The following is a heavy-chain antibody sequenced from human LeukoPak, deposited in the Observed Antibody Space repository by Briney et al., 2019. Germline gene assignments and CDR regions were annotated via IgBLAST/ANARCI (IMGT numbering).Heavy chain of an antibody. Sequence: GGSLRLSCAASGFTFSSNWMNWVRQAPGKGLEWVANIKQDGSEKYYVDSVKGRFTISRDNAKNSVYLQMNSLRAEDTAVYYCAKDGVGAMVWGQGTLVTVSS. V-gene: IGHV3-7*01. D-gene: IGHD1-26*01. CDR2: IKQDGSEK. CDR3: AKDGVGAMV. CDR1: GFTFSSNW. J-gene: IGHJ4*02.